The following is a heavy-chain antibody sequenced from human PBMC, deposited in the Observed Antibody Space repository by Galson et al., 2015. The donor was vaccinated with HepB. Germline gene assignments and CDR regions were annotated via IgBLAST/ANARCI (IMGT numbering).Heavy chain of an antibody. CDR3: ARDSSVVIAATWGNWFDP. V-gene: IGHV1-46*01. Sequence: SVKVSCKASGYIFSTFYIHWVRQAPGQGLEWMGIINPSGGGTTYAQKFQGRVSMTSDTSTSTVYMELSSLRSEDTAVYYCARDSSVVIAATWGNWFDPWGQGTLVTVFS. J-gene: IGHJ5*02. CDR1: GYIFSTFY. D-gene: IGHD2-15*01. CDR2: INPSGGGT.